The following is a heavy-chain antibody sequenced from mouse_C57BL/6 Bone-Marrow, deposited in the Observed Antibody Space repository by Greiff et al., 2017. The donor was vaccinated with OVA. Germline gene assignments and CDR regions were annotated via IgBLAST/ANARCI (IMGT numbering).Heavy chain of an antibody. J-gene: IGHJ1*03. V-gene: IGHV1-69*01. Sequence: QVQLQQPGAELVMPGASVKLSCKASGYTFTSYWMHWVKQRPGQGLEWIGEIDPSDSYTNYNQKFKGKSTLTVDKSSSTAYMQLSSLTSEDSAVYYCARSDYYGSSYEYFDVWGTGTTVTVSS. D-gene: IGHD1-1*01. CDR1: GYTFTSYW. CDR2: IDPSDSYT. CDR3: ARSDYYGSSYEYFDV.